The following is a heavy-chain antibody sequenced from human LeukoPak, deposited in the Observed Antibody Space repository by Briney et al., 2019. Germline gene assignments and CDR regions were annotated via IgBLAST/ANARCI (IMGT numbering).Heavy chain of an antibody. V-gene: IGHV1-2*02. CDR2: INPNSGGT. J-gene: IGHJ6*02. CDR3: ARDDIVVVVAANYYYYGMDV. Sequence: ASVKVSCKASGYTFTCYYMHWVRQAPGQGLEWMGWINPNSGGTNYAQKFQGRVTMTRDTSISTAYMELSRLRSDDTAVYYCARDDIVVVVAANYYYYGMDVWGQGTTVTVSS. CDR1: GYTFTCYY. D-gene: IGHD2-15*01.